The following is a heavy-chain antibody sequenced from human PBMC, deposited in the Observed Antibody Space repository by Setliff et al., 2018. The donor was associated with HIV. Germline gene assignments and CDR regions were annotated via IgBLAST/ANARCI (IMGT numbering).Heavy chain of an antibody. D-gene: IGHD3-22*01. CDR2: ISSSSTNT. V-gene: IGHV3-11*03. CDR1: GFTFSDYF. CDR3: AGRSYDSSGYPFDY. J-gene: IGHJ4*02. Sequence: GGSLRLSCAASGFTFSDYFMSWIRQAPGKGLEWVSYISSSSTNTDYVDSVKGRFTISRDNTKNSLYLQMNSLRAEDTAVYYCAGRSYDSSGYPFDYWGQGTLVTVSS.